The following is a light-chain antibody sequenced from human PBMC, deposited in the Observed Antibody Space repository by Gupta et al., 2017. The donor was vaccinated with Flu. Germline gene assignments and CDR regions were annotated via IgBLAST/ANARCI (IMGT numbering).Light chain of an antibody. J-gene: IGLJ1*01. CDR2: KDT. CDR3: QSADSTSTYYV. V-gene: IGLV3-25*03. Sequence: GQTARITCSGDALPNQDVYWCQQRPGQAPALLIYKDTERPSGIPERFSASGSGTTVTLTISGVQAEDEADYYCQSADSTSTYYVFGAGTKVTVL. CDR1: ALPNQD.